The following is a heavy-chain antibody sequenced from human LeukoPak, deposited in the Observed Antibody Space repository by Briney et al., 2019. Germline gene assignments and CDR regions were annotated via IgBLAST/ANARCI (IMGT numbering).Heavy chain of an antibody. CDR2: ISGSGGST. Sequence: GGSLRLSCAASGFTFSSYAMSWVRQAPGKGLEWVSAISGSGGSTYYADSVKGRFTISRDNSKNTLYLQMNSLRAEDTAVYYCAKEGGEDIVVVVAATTYFDYWGQGTLVTVSS. D-gene: IGHD2-15*01. CDR1: GFTFSSYA. CDR3: AKEGGEDIVVVVAATTYFDY. V-gene: IGHV3-23*01. J-gene: IGHJ4*02.